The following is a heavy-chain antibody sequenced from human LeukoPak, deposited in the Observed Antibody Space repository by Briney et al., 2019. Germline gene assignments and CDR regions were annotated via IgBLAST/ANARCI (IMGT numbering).Heavy chain of an antibody. V-gene: IGHV1-69*05. D-gene: IGHD1-26*01. CDR2: IIPIFGTA. CDR3: ARALGSYYASPYFQH. CDR1: GGTFSSYA. Sequence: ASVKVSCKASGGTFSSYAISWVRQAPGQGLEWMGGIIPIFGTANYAQKFQGRVTITTDESTSTAYMELSSLRSEDTAVYYCARALGSYYASPYFQHWGQGTLVTVSS. J-gene: IGHJ1*01.